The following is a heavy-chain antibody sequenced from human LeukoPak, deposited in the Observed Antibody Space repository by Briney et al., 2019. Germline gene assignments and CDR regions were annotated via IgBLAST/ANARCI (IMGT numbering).Heavy chain of an antibody. D-gene: IGHD3-10*01. V-gene: IGHV1-46*01. CDR2: INPSGGST. CDR3: ARDPRYGSGQTWFDP. Sequence: ASVKVSCKAYGYTFTGYYMHWVRQDPGQGLEWMGIINPSGGSTNYAQKLQDRVTMTRDTSTSTVYMELSSLRSEDTSVYYCARDPRYGSGQTWFDPWGQGTLVTVFS. CDR1: GYTFTGYY. J-gene: IGHJ5*02.